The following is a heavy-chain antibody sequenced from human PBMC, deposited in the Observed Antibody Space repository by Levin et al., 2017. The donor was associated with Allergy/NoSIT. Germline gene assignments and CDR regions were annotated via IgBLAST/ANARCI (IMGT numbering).Heavy chain of an antibody. CDR1: GFTFNTYW. V-gene: IGHV3-74*01. CDR3: TRVTDYGGNYNWFDP. D-gene: IGHD4-23*01. Sequence: LSLTCAASGFTFNTYWMHWVRQAPGKGLVWVSDINSDGSRTRYADSVQGRFTISRDNAKNTLYLQMNSLRAEDTAVYYCTRVTDYGGNYNWFDPWGQGTLVTVSS. CDR2: INSDGSRT. J-gene: IGHJ5*02.